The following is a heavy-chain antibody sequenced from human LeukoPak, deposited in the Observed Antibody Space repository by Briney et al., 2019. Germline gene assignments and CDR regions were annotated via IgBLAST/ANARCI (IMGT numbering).Heavy chain of an antibody. CDR2: INHSGST. CDR3: ARRITIFGVVTPYFDY. V-gene: IGHV4-34*01. CDR1: GGSFSGYY. Sequence: SETLSLTCAVYGGSFSGYYWSWIRQPPGKGLEWIGEINHSGSTNYNPSLKSRVTISVDTSKNQFSLKLSSVTAADTAVYYCARRITIFGVVTPYFDYWGQGTLVTVSS. D-gene: IGHD3-3*01. J-gene: IGHJ4*02.